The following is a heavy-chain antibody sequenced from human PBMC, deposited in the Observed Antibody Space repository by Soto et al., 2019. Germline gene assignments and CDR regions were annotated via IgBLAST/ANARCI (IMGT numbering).Heavy chain of an antibody. CDR1: GYTFTNYD. CDR3: ARGEGMAARHDGYDI. V-gene: IGHV1-18*04. D-gene: IGHD6-6*01. CDR2: ISTSTGNT. J-gene: IGHJ3*02. Sequence: ASVKVSCKASGYTFTNYDVSWVRQAPGQGLEWMGWISTSTGNTNYAQKLQGRVTMTTDTSASTAYMELRRLRSDDTAVYYCARGEGMAARHDGYDIWGQGKKVTVSS.